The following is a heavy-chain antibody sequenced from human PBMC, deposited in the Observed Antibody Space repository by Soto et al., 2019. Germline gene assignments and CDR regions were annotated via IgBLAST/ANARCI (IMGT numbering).Heavy chain of an antibody. V-gene: IGHV4-39*02. J-gene: IGHJ4*02. CDR2: FYYDGRT. D-gene: IGHD2-21*01. CDR1: GASFSDANYY. CDR3: ARRSHIVVART. Sequence: KPSETLSLTCIVSGASFSDANYYWVWIRQPPGEGLEWIGSFYYDGRTYYNASLKSRVTISVDTSKNHFSLMLTSVTAADRAVYYCARRSHIVVARTWGQGTLVTVSS.